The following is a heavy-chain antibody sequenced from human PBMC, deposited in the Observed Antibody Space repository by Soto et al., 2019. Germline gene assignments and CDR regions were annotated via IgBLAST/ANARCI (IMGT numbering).Heavy chain of an antibody. CDR2: VSTYNGNT. Sequence: GASVEVSCKGSGYTLTTYGIGWLRHAPGQGLEWMGYVSTYNGNTNYAQKFQGGVTMTTDTSTNTVYMELRSLTSDDPAVYYCARNPDKPPCRGGTCYHPDHFDYWG. V-gene: IGHV1-18*01. CDR1: GYTLTTYG. D-gene: IGHD2-15*01. CDR3: ARNPDKPPCRGGTCYHPDHFDY. J-gene: IGHJ4*01.